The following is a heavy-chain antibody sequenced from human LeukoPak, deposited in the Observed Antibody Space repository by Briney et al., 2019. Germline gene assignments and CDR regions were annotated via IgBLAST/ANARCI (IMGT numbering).Heavy chain of an antibody. D-gene: IGHD6-13*01. Sequence: GGSLRLSCAASGFTFSSYGMHWVRQAPGKGLEWAAVIWYDGSNKYYADSVKGRFTISRDNSKNTLYLQMSSLRAEDTAVYYCAKGGVAAAGTLGFDYWGQGTLVTVSS. CDR1: GFTFSSYG. CDR2: IWYDGSNK. V-gene: IGHV3-33*06. CDR3: AKGGVAAAGTLGFDY. J-gene: IGHJ4*02.